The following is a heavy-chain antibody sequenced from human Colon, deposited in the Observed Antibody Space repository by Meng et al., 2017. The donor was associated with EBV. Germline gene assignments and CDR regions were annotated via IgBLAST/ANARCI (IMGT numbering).Heavy chain of an antibody. CDR3: ARNYYFDY. Sequence: QVRLHVSGPGLVQPSPPPSLTCTVSGGSINSGDYYWSWSRQPPGKGLEWIGYIYYTGSTYYNPSLKSRVTISMDTSKNQFSLRLSSVTAADTAVYYCARNYYFDYWGQGTLVTVSS. J-gene: IGHJ4*02. CDR2: IYYTGST. CDR1: GGSINSGDYY. V-gene: IGHV4-30-4*01.